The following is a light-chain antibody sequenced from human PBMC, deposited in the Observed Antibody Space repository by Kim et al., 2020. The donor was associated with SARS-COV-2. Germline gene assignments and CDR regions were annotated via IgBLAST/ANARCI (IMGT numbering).Light chain of an antibody. CDR2: DVS. CDR1: SSDVGGYNY. CDR3: SSCTSSSTLV. V-gene: IGLV2-14*01. J-gene: IGLJ2*01. Sequence: QSALTQPASVSGSPGQSITISCTGTSSDVGGYNYVSWYQQHPGKAPKLMIYDVSKRPSGVSNRFSGSKSGNTASLTISGLQAEDEADYYCSSCTSSSTLVFGGGTKL.